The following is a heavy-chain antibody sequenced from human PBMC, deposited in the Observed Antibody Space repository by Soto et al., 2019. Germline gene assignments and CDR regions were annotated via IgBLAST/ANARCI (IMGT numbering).Heavy chain of an antibody. CDR1: GFTFTNYW. J-gene: IGHJ4*02. CDR2: INAEGTTT. CDR3: ACSARGLYGDYN. Sequence: EVQLVESGGGLVQPGESLRLSCSASGFTFTNYWMHWVRQAPGKGLVWVSRINAEGTTTNYADSVKGRFTTSGDNAKNTLYLQMNSLGAEDTAVYYCACSARGLYGDYNWGQGTLVTVSS. D-gene: IGHD4-17*01. V-gene: IGHV3-74*01.